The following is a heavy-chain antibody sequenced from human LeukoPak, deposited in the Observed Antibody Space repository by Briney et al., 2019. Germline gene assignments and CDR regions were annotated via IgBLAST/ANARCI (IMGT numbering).Heavy chain of an antibody. CDR2: IYHSGST. CDR1: GYSISSGYY. V-gene: IGHV4-38-2*02. CDR3: ARELDCSSTSCPKRNWFDP. J-gene: IGHJ5*02. Sequence: SETLSLTCAVSGYSISSGYYWGWIRQPPGKGLEWVGSIYHSGSTYYNPSLKSRVTISVDTSKNQFSLKLSSVTAADTAVYYCARELDCSSTSCPKRNWFDPWGQGTLVTVSS. D-gene: IGHD2-2*01.